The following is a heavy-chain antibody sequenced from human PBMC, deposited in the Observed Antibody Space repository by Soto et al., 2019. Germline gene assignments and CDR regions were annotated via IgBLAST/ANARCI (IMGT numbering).Heavy chain of an antibody. CDR3: SFLSEVVVVQSFYI. J-gene: IGHJ1*01. CDR2: IRSKGHNYAT. Sequence: GSLRLSCAASGFTFSGAGIHWVRQAPGKGLEWVGRIRSKGHNYATAYTASVNGRFTVSRDDSQNTAYLQMNSLKTEDTAVYYCSFLSEVVVVQSFYICGQRTLVPVSS. V-gene: IGHV3-73*01. CDR1: GFTFSGAG. D-gene: IGHD2-15*01.